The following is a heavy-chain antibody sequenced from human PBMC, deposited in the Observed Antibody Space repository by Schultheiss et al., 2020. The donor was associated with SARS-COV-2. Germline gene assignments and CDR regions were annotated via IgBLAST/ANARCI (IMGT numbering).Heavy chain of an antibody. CDR2: IIPILGIA. V-gene: IGHV1-69*04. CDR3: ARENHGRDFWSGYYGP. J-gene: IGHJ5*02. Sequence: SVKVSCKASGGTFSSYTISWVRQAPGQGLEWMGRIIPILGIANYAQKFQGRVTITADKSTSTAYMELSSLRSEDTAVYYCARENHGRDFWSGYYGPWGQGTLVTVSS. D-gene: IGHD3-3*01. CDR1: GGTFSSYT.